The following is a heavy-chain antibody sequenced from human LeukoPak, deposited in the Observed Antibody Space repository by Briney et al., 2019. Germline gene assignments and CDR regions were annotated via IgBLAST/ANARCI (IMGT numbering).Heavy chain of an antibody. CDR3: ATVYYYGSVYWFDP. V-gene: IGHV1-24*01. CDR1: GYTLTELS. D-gene: IGHD3-10*01. Sequence: SVKVSCKVSGYTLTELSMHWVRQAPGKGLEWMGGFDPEDGETIYAQKFQGRVTMTEDTSTDTAYMELSSLRSEDTAVYYCATVYYYGSVYWFDPWGQGTLVTVSS. CDR2: FDPEDGET. J-gene: IGHJ5*02.